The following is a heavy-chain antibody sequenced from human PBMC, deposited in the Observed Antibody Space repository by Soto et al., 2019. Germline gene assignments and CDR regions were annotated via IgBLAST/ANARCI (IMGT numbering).Heavy chain of an antibody. D-gene: IGHD2-8*01. CDR1: GGSISSYY. J-gene: IGHJ4*02. CDR3: ARRAVGLMVYDY. V-gene: IGHV4-59*08. Sequence: PSETLSLTCTVSGGSISSYYWSWIRQPPGKGLEWIGYIYYSGSTNYNPSLKSRVTISVDTSKNQFSLKLSSVTAADTAVYYCARRAVGLMVYDYGGQGTLVTVSS. CDR2: IYYSGST.